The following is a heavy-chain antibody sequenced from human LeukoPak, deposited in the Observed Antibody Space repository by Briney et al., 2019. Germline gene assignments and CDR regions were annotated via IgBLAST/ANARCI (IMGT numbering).Heavy chain of an antibody. CDR1: GFTFSSYG. J-gene: IGHJ4*02. CDR2: IRYDESNQ. D-gene: IGHD4-17*01. CDR3: AKGYGRSHFDF. Sequence: GGSLRLSYAASGFTFSSYGMHWVRQAPGKGLEWVAFIRYDESNQYYADSVKGRFTISRDNSKSTLHLQMNSLKVEDTAVYYCAKGYGRSHFDFWGQGAVVAVSS. V-gene: IGHV3-30*02.